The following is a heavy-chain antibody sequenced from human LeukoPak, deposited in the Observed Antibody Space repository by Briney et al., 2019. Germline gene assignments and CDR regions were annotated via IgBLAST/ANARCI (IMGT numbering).Heavy chain of an antibody. D-gene: IGHD2-8*02. CDR2: ISSNSGGI. CDR3: ARAWSRVDPFDM. CDR1: GFIFDDYA. V-gene: IGHV3-9*01. Sequence: GGSLRLSCVASGFIFDDYAMHWVRQAPGKGLEWVSGISSNSGGIDYADSVKGRFTISRDNANNSLYLEMNNLSAEDTAVYYCARAWSRVDPFDMWGQGTMVTVSS. J-gene: IGHJ3*02.